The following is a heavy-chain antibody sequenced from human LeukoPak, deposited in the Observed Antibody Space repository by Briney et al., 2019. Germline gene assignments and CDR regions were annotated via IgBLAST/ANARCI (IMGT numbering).Heavy chain of an antibody. Sequence: ASMKVSCKASGYTFTIYDVHWVRRAPGQGLEWMGIINPSGGSTRYAQKFQGRVTMTRDTSTSTVYMELSSLRSEDTAVYYCARWSNSLDYWGQGTLVTVSS. V-gene: IGHV1-46*01. J-gene: IGHJ4*02. CDR3: ARWSNSLDY. CDR1: GYTFTIYD. CDR2: INPSGGST. D-gene: IGHD1-26*01.